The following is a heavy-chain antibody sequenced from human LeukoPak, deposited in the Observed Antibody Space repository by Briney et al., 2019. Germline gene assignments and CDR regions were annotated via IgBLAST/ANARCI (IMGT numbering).Heavy chain of an antibody. CDR2: ISYDGSNK. J-gene: IGHJ6*02. CDR1: GFTFSSYA. D-gene: IGHD4-11*01. Sequence: GWSLRLSCAASGFTFSSYAMHWVRQAPGKGLEWVAVISYDGSNKYYADSVKGRFTISRDNSKNTLYLQMNSLRAEDTAVYYCAKEATVTTSRSFSYYYYGMDVWGQGTTVTVSS. CDR3: AKEATVTTSRSFSYYYYGMDV. V-gene: IGHV3-30-3*01.